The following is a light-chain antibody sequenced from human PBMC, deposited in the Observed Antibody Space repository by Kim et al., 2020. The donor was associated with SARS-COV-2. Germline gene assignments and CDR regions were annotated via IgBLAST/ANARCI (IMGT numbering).Light chain of an antibody. CDR1: HNVGIN. CDR3: QQRGTWPPAVT. V-gene: IGKV3-11*01. Sequence: PGEGATPSCTDSHNVGINLAWYQQTPGQSPRLLIYDASIRATGIPDRFSGSGSGTDFTLTIGSLEPRDFAIYYCQQRGTWPPAVTFGGGTKVDIK. J-gene: IGKJ4*01. CDR2: DAS.